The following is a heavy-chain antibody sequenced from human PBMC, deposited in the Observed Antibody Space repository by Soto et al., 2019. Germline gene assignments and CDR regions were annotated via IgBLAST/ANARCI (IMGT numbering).Heavy chain of an antibody. CDR2: ISSSGRTV. D-gene: IGHD5-18*01. J-gene: IGHJ3*02. CDR1: GFTFNSYE. Sequence: PVGSLRISCAASGFTFNSYEMNWVRQAPGKGLEWISYISSSGRTVYYADSVKGRFTITRDNAKNSLYLQMNSLRAGDTAIYYCARDLGGYSYGHGAFDIWGQGTLVTVSS. V-gene: IGHV3-48*03. CDR3: ARDLGGYSYGHGAFDI.